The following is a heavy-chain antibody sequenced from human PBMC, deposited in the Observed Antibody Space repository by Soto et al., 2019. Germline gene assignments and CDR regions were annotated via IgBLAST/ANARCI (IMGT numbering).Heavy chain of an antibody. Sequence: QLLQSGGGLVQPGGSLTLSCAASGFTFGTTDMSWVRQAPGAGLEWGSTIDVSGGITYYADSVKGRFTISRDNSRNTVYLKMNSLRGDYTALYYCVKHSGLFNTWGQVALVPVSA. CDR3: VKHSGLFNT. D-gene: IGHD3-10*01. CDR1: GFTFGTTD. CDR2: IDVSGGIT. V-gene: IGHV3-23*01. J-gene: IGHJ5*02.